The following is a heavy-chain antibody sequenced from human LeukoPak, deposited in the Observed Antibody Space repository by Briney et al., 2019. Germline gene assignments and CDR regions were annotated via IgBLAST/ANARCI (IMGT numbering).Heavy chain of an antibody. V-gene: IGHV3-23*01. CDR1: GFTFSSYA. J-gene: IGHJ6*02. Sequence: QAGGSLRLSCAASGFTFSSYAMSWVRQAPGKGLEWVSAISGSGGSTYYADSVKGRFTISRDNSKNTLYLQMNSLRAEDTAVYYCAKGGYGSGSYEAPTLYYYYYGMDVWGQGTTVTVSS. CDR3: AKGGYGSGSYEAPTLYYYYYGMDV. D-gene: IGHD3-10*01. CDR2: ISGSGGST.